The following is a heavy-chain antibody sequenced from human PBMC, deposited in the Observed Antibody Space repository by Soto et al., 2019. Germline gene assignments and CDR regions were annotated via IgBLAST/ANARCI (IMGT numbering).Heavy chain of an antibody. CDR3: ADPLDLDV. V-gene: IGHV3-7*01. CDR1: GFTFSSSW. J-gene: IGHJ6*04. Sequence: EVQLVESGGGLVQPGGSLRLSCAASGFTFSSSWMSWVRQAPGKGLEWVATIKPDGSEKYYVDSVKGRFTISRDNAKNSLYLQMNSLRVEDTAVFYCADPLDLDVWGIGATVTVSS. D-gene: IGHD3-16*02. CDR2: IKPDGSEK.